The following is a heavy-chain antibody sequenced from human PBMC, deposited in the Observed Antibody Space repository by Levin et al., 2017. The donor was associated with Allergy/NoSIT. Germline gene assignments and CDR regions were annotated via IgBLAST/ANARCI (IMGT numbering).Heavy chain of an antibody. CDR3: AKGAPGYYDILTDLDPGVDAFDL. D-gene: IGHD3-9*01. V-gene: IGHV3-30*18. Sequence: GGSLRLSCAASGFTFSSFDMHWVRQAPGKGLEWVAFISYAGSNIYYADSVKGRFTISRDNSKNTLYLQMNSLRTKDTAVYYCAKGAPGYYDILTDLDPGVDAFDLWGQGTWVTVSS. CDR2: ISYAGSNI. CDR1: GFTFSSFD. J-gene: IGHJ3*01.